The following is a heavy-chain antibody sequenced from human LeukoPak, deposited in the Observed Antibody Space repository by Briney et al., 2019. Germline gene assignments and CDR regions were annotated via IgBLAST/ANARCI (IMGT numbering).Heavy chain of an antibody. J-gene: IGHJ4*02. Sequence: SETLSLTCTVSGGSISSGSYYWGWIRQPPGKGLEWIGSIYYSGSTYYNPSLKSRVTISVDTSKNQFSLKLSSVTAADTAVYYCARLGRDGYLGYWGQGTLVTVSS. V-gene: IGHV4-39*01. CDR3: ARLGRDGYLGY. D-gene: IGHD5-24*01. CDR1: GGSISSGSYY. CDR2: IYYSGST.